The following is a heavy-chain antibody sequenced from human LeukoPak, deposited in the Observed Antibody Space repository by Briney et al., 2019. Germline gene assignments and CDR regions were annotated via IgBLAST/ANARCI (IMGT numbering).Heavy chain of an antibody. V-gene: IGHV3-7*01. CDR1: GFTFDDYA. D-gene: IGHD2-8*02. CDR2: IKVDGSEE. Sequence: GGSLRLSCAASGFTFDDYAMNWVRQAPGKGLEWVANIKVDGSEEYYPDSVKGRFTISRDNAKNSLYLQMNSLRAEDTAVYYCARGYWYYFDYWGQGTRVTVSS. J-gene: IGHJ4*02. CDR3: ARGYWYYFDY.